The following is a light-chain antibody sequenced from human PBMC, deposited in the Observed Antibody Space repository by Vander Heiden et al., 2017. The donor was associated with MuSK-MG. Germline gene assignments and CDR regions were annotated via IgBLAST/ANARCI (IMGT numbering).Light chain of an antibody. CDR3: QQYKSYSVDS. J-gene: IGKJ2*03. CDR2: QAS. V-gene: IGKV1-5*03. Sequence: DIQMTQSPSTLSASVGDTVTITCRASQTISTWLAWYQQRPGNAPKLLISQASTREGGVPSRFSGSGYGKQFTLTINSRQPTDFATYYCQQYKSYSVDSFGQGTRLEIK. CDR1: QTISTW.